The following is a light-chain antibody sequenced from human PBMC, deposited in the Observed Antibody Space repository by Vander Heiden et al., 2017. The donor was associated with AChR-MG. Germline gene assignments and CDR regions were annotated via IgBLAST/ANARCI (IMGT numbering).Light chain of an antibody. Sequence: IVLTQSPATVSLSSGERATLSCRASQNINNFLAWYQQKPGQAPRLLIYDASNRATANPARFSGSGSGTDFTLTISSREPEDSAVYFCQQRSNWPPLTFGGGTKVEIK. CDR1: QNINNF. CDR3: QQRSNWPPLT. J-gene: IGKJ4*01. V-gene: IGKV3-11*01. CDR2: DAS.